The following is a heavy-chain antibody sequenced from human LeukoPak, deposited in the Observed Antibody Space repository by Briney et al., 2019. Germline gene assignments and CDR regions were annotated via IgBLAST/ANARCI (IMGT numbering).Heavy chain of an antibody. CDR1: GYTFTSYG. D-gene: IGHD3-3*01. J-gene: IGHJ5*02. V-gene: IGHV1-18*01. Sequence: ASVKVSCKASGYTFTSYGISWVRQAPGQGLEWMGWISAYNGNTNHAQKLQGRVTMTTDTSTSAAYMELRSLRSDDTAVYYCARDSIFGVVSPLYNWFDPWGQGTLVTVSS. CDR2: ISAYNGNT. CDR3: ARDSIFGVVSPLYNWFDP.